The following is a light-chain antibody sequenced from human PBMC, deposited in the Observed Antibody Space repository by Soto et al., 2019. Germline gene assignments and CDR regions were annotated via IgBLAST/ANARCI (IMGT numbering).Light chain of an antibody. CDR1: SSDVGGYNY. Sequence: QSVLTQPRSVSGSPGQSVTIPCTGTSSDVGGYNYVSWYQRHAGKGPKLIIYDVSERPSGVPDRSSASKSGNTASLTISGLQAEDEADYYCSSYAGNYVYVFGSGTKVTVL. V-gene: IGLV2-11*01. J-gene: IGLJ1*01. CDR2: DVS. CDR3: SSYAGNYVYV.